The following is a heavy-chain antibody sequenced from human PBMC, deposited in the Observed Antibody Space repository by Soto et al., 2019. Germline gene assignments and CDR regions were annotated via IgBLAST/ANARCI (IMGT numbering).Heavy chain of an antibody. V-gene: IGHV5-51*01. CDR1: GYSFTSYW. J-gene: IGHJ6*03. Sequence: PGESLKISCKGSGYSFTSYWIGWVRQMPVKGLEWMGIIYPGDSDTRYSPSFQGQVTISADKSISTAYLQWSSLKASDTAMYYCARLAEGRSYYYYYMDVWGNGTTVTVSS. CDR3: ARLAEGRSYYYYYMDV. CDR2: IYPGDSDT.